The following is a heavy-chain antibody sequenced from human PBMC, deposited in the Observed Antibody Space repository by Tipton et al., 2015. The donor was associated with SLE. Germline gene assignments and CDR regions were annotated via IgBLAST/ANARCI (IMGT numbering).Heavy chain of an antibody. CDR1: GFTFSSYE. CDR3: ASAPEGFGVPDLGASDI. Sequence: SLRLSCAASGFTFSSYEMNWVRQAPGKGLEWVPYIGSSDSSIYYADSVRGRFTISRDNAKNSLFLQMNSLRVDDTAMYYCASAPEGFGVPDLGASDIWGQGTMVTVSS. CDR2: IGSSDSSI. J-gene: IGHJ3*02. V-gene: IGHV3-48*03. D-gene: IGHD3-3*01.